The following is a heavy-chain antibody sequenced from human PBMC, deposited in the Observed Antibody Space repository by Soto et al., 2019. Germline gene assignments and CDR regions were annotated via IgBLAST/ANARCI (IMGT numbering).Heavy chain of an antibody. J-gene: IGHJ4*02. V-gene: IGHV3-23*01. D-gene: IGHD5-18*01. CDR1: GFTFSSYA. Sequence: GGSLRLSCVASGFTFSSYAMTWVRQAPGKGLEWVSAISWSGDNTYYAGSVEGRFTMSRDTSKNTLYLQMNSLRAEDTAVYYCAKYSRGRGYSYGYADYWGQGTLVTVSS. CDR2: ISWSGDNT. CDR3: AKYSRGRGYSYGYADY.